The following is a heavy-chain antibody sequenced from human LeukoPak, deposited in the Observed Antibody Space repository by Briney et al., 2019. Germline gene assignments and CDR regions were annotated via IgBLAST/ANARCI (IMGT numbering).Heavy chain of an antibody. D-gene: IGHD6-13*01. CDR1: GGSISSGSYY. J-gene: IGHJ4*02. Sequence: SQTLSLTCTVSGGSISSGSYYWSWIRQPAGKGLEWIGRIYTSGSTNYNPSLKSRVTISVDTSKNQFSLKLSSVTAADTAVYYCARGESSWYLDYWDQGTLVTVSS. V-gene: IGHV4-61*02. CDR3: ARGESSWYLDY. CDR2: IYTSGST.